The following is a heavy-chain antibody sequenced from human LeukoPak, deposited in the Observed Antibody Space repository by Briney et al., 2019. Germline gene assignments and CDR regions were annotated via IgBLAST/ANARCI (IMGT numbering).Heavy chain of an antibody. CDR1: GGSFSGYY. V-gene: IGHV4-34*01. CDR2: INHSGST. Sequence: PSETLSLTCAVYGGSFSGYYWSWIRQPPGKGLEWIGEINHSGSTNYNPSLKSRVTISVDTSKNQFSLKLSSVTAADTAVYYCAREAKYYDILTGYYNAFGDAFDIWGQGTMVTVSS. J-gene: IGHJ3*02. CDR3: AREAKYYDILTGYYNAFGDAFDI. D-gene: IGHD3-9*01.